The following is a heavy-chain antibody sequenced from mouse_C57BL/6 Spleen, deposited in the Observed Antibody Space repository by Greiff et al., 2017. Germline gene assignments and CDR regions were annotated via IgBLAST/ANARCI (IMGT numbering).Heavy chain of an antibody. D-gene: IGHD4-1*01. J-gene: IGHJ3*01. CDR2: IYPSDSET. Sequence: QVQLQQPGAELVRPGSSVKLSCKASGYTFTSYWIDWVKQRPGQGLEWIGNIYPSDSETHYNQKFKDKATLTVDKSSNTAYMQLSSLTSEDSAVYYCAREAGTGFAYWGQGTLVTVSA. CDR3: AREAGTGFAY. V-gene: IGHV1-61*01. CDR1: GYTFTSYW.